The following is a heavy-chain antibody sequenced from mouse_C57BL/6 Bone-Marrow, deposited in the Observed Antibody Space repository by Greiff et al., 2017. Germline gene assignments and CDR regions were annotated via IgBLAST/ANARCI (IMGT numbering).Heavy chain of an antibody. V-gene: IGHV14-3*01. Sequence: EVQLQQSVAELVRPGASVKLSCTASGFNIKNTYMRWVKQRPEQGLEWIGRIDPANGNTKYAPKFQGKATITADTSSNTAYLQLSSLTSEDTAIYYCARRYYGSTLYWYFDVWGTGTTVTVSS. J-gene: IGHJ1*03. CDR3: ARRYYGSTLYWYFDV. D-gene: IGHD1-1*01. CDR1: GFNIKNTY. CDR2: IDPANGNT.